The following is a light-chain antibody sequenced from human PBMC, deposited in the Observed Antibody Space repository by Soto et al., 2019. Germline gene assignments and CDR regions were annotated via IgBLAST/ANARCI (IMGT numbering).Light chain of an antibody. CDR1: ESVSSN. J-gene: IGKJ1*01. CDR3: QQYNNWPQT. Sequence: EIVMTQSPATLSVSPGERATLSCRASESVSSNLAWYQQKPGQAPRLLIYGASTRATDIPARFSGSGSGTEFTLTISSLQSEDFAVYCCQQYNNWPQTFGQGTKVDIK. V-gene: IGKV3-15*01. CDR2: GAS.